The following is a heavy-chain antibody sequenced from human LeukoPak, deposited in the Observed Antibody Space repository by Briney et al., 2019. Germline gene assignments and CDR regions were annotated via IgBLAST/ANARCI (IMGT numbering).Heavy chain of an antibody. J-gene: IGHJ4*02. D-gene: IGHD6-13*01. CDR2: ISGSGGNA. V-gene: IGHV3-23*01. Sequence: PGGAPRLSCAAPGFTLRSYAMTWGRPGPGEGVGGGSVISGSGGNAYYADSVKGRFTISRDNFKNTLYLQMNSLTAEDTAIYYCAKGGTSSWYFVFDYWGQGVLVTVSS. CDR1: GFTLRSYA. CDR3: AKGGTSSWYFVFDY.